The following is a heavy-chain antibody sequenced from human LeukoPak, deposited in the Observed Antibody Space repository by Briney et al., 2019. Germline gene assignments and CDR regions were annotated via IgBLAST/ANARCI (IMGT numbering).Heavy chain of an antibody. Sequence: PGGSLRLSCVGSGFSFSGAWTSWVRQAPGKGLEPVGLIKSKRGDETTDYAAPVKGRFSISRDDSKSTLYLQMDSLKTEDTAVYYCITDQAFFSGGGIRGDYWGQGTLVHVSS. D-gene: IGHD2-8*02. V-gene: IGHV3-15*01. CDR3: ITDQAFFSGGGIRGDY. CDR1: GFSFSGAW. J-gene: IGHJ4*02. CDR2: IKSKRGDETT.